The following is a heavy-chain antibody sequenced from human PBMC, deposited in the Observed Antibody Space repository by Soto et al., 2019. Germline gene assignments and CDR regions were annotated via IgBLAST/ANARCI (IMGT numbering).Heavy chain of an antibody. CDR1: GGSFSGYY. D-gene: IGHD3-3*01. V-gene: IGHV4-34*01. Sequence: PSETLSLTCAVYGGSFSGYYWSWIRQPPGKGLEWIGEINHSGSTNYNPSLKSRVTISVDTSKNQFSLKLSSVTAADTAVYYCAIYDFWSGYYSRPYYYYMDVWGKGTTVTVSS. CDR2: INHSGST. CDR3: AIYDFWSGYYSRPYYYYMDV. J-gene: IGHJ6*03.